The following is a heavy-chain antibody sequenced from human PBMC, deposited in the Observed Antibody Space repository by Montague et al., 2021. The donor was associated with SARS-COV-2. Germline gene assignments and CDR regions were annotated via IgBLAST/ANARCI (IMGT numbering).Heavy chain of an antibody. Sequence: SETLSLTCTVSGGSISSSSYDWGWIRQPPGKGLEWIGSVYYSGSTYYNPSLKSRVTISVDTSKNQFSLKLSSVTAADTAVYYCARDGSLRFDILIGRRPYSWCLDVWGQGTTVTVSS. CDR2: VYYSGST. V-gene: IGHV4-39*07. CDR3: ARDGSLRFDILIGRRPYSWCLDV. CDR1: GGSISSSSYD. J-gene: IGHJ6*02. D-gene: IGHD3-9*01.